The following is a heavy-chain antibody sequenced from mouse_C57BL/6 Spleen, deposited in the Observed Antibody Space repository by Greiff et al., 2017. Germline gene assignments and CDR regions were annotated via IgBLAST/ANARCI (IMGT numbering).Heavy chain of an antibody. CDR1: GFTFTDYY. CDR3: ARSLYYDYDFAWCAY. Sequence: EVKVVESGGGLVQPGGSLSLSCAASGFTFTDYYMSWVRQPPGKALEWLGFIRNKANGYTTEYSASVKGRFTISRDNSQSILYLQMNALRAEDSATYYCARSLYYDYDFAWCAYWGQGTLVTGSA. D-gene: IGHD2-4*01. CDR2: IRNKANGYTT. V-gene: IGHV7-3*01. J-gene: IGHJ3*01.